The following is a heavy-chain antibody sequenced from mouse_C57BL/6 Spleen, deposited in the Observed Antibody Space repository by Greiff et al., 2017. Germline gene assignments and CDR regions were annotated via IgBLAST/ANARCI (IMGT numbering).Heavy chain of an antibody. CDR2: IDPEDGDT. CDR1: GFNIKDYY. V-gene: IGHV14-1*01. Sequence: EVKVVESGAELVRPGASVKLSCTASGFNIKDYYMHWVKQRPEQGLEWIGRIDPEDGDTEYAPKFQGKATMTADTSSNTAYLQLSSLTSEDTAVYYCTNYYYGSEGYYFDYWGQGTTLTVSS. CDR3: TNYYYGSEGYYFDY. D-gene: IGHD1-1*01. J-gene: IGHJ2*01.